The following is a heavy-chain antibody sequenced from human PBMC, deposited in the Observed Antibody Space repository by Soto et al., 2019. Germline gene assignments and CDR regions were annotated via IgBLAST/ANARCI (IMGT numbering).Heavy chain of an antibody. Sequence: VQLVESGGGLIQPGGSLRLSCVASGLTVSQNYMAWVRQAPEMGPQWVSVLYDEGSTFYTEAVKGRFTITRDPSKNTLFLRMDGLRAEDTAVYYWVSPRPSGENSGRDAWGQGTTVTASS. J-gene: IGHJ6*02. CDR2: LYDEGST. D-gene: IGHD1-26*01. V-gene: IGHV3-53*01. CDR3: VSPRPSGENSGRDA. CDR1: GLTVSQNY.